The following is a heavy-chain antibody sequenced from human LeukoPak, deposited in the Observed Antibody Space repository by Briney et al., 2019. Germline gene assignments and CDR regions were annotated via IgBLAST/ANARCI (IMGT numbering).Heavy chain of an antibody. Sequence: GGSPRLSCAASGFTFSSYGMHWVRQAPGKGLEWVAVISYDGSNKYYADSVKGRFTISRGNSKNTLYLQMNSLRAEDTAVYYCAKGDSSSPGYYWGQGTLVTVSS. CDR1: GFTFSSYG. J-gene: IGHJ4*02. D-gene: IGHD6-13*01. CDR2: ISYDGSNK. V-gene: IGHV3-30*18. CDR3: AKGDSSSPGYY.